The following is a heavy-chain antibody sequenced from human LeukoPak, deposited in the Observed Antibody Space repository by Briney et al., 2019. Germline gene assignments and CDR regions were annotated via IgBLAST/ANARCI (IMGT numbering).Heavy chain of an antibody. Sequence: PGGSLRLSCAASGFTFSSYAMSWVRQGPGKGLEWVSEISGSGGIRYYADSVKGRFTLSRDNSKNTVYLQMNSLRVEDTAVYYCAKDLDILTGNYIGDWGQGTLVTVSS. D-gene: IGHD3-9*01. CDR3: AKDLDILTGNYIGD. J-gene: IGHJ4*02. V-gene: IGHV3-23*01. CDR2: ISGSGGIR. CDR1: GFTFSSYA.